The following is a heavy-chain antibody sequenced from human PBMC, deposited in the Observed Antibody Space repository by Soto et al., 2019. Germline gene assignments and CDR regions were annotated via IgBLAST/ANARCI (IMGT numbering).Heavy chain of an antibody. CDR1: GFNFNYYG. CDR2: VTGNGDIT. V-gene: IGHV3-23*01. Sequence: EVQLLESGGGLVQPGGSLRLTCTGSGFNFNYYGMSWVRQAPGKGLEWVSIVTGNGDITYYTDSVKGRFTISRDNSENLISLQMNSLRVEDTAIYYCATSRYGEMDWGQGTLVTVSS. CDR3: ATSRYGEMD. J-gene: IGHJ4*02. D-gene: IGHD3-10*01.